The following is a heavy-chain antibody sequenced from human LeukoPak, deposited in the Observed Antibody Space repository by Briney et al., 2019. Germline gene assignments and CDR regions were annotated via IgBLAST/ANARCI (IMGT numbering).Heavy chain of an antibody. CDR3: ARGNGMYDFWSGSPEFDY. Sequence: PGGSLRLSCAASGFTFSSYSMNWVRQAPGKGLEWVSYISSSSSTIYYADSVKGRFTISRDNAKNSLYLQMNSLRAEDTAVYYCARGNGMYDFWSGSPEFDYWGQGTLVTVSS. J-gene: IGHJ4*02. V-gene: IGHV3-48*01. D-gene: IGHD3-3*01. CDR2: ISSSSSTI. CDR1: GFTFSSYS.